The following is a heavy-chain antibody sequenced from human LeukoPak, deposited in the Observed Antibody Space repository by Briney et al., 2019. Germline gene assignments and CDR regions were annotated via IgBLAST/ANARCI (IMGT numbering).Heavy chain of an antibody. CDR3: AKRDGYSLDY. V-gene: IGHV3-30*18. CDR2: ISYDGSNK. Sequence: GGSLRLSCAASGFTFSSYGMHWVRQAPGKGLEWVAVISYDGSNKYYADSVKGRFTISRDNSKNTLYLQMNSLRAEDTAVYYCAKRDGYSLDYWGQGTLVTVSS. D-gene: IGHD5-24*01. CDR1: GFTFSSYG. J-gene: IGHJ4*02.